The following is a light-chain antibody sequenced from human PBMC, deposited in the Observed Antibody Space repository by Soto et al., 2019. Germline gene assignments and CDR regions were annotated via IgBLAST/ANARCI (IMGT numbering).Light chain of an antibody. CDR1: SSDVGSYNL. CDR2: EGG. V-gene: IGLV2-23*01. Sequence: QSVLTQPASVSGSPGQSITLSCTGTSSDVGSYNLVSWYQQHTGKAPKLMISEGGKRPSGVSNRFSGSKSGNTASLTISGLQAEDEADYYCCSFAGGSTYVFGTGTKVTVL. CDR3: CSFAGGSTYV. J-gene: IGLJ1*01.